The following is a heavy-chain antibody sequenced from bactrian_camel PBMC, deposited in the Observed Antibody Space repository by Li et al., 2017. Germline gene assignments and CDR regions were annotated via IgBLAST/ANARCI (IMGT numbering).Heavy chain of an antibody. D-gene: IGHD3*01. V-gene: IGHV3S53*01. CDR2: IVSGGGQ. CDR3: AARPNRCGVFGGPEAAPAWMFNS. CDR1: GNTIGWQFHC. J-gene: IGHJ6*01. Sequence: VQLVESGGGSVQAGGSRRLSCVATGNTIGWQFHCMAWFRQAPGEAREGVAAIVSGGGQRYADSVKGRFTISKDNKKNILYLQMNSLKPEDTGKYYCAARPNRCGVFGGPEAAPAWMFNSWGQGTQVTVS.